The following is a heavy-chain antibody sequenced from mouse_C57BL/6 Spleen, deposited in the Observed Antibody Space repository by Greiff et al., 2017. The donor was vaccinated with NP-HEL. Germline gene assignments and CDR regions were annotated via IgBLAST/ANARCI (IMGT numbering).Heavy chain of an antibody. CDR1: GFTFSSYA. Sequence: EVKLQESGGGLVKPGGSLKLSCAASGFTFSSYAMSWVRQTPEKRLEWVATISDGGSYTSYPDNVKGRFTISRDNAKNNLYLQMSHLKSEDTAMYYCAREGDWDKFAYWGQGTLVTVSA. CDR3: AREGDWDKFAY. J-gene: IGHJ3*01. V-gene: IGHV5-4*01. D-gene: IGHD4-1*01. CDR2: ISDGGSYT.